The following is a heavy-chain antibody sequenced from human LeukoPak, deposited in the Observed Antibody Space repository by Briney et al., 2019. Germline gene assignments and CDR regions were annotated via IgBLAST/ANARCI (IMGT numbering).Heavy chain of an antibody. CDR2: IHSGGST. CDR1: GFIFSQYS. D-gene: IGHD6-13*01. J-gene: IGHJ4*02. CDR3: AREGYSSSWGHFDY. V-gene: IGHV3-53*01. Sequence: PGGSLRLSCAASGFIFSQYSMNWVRQAPGKGLEWVSVIHSGGSTYYADSVKGRFTISRDNSKNMVYLQMNSLRAEDTAVYYCAREGYSSSWGHFDYWGQGTPVTVSS.